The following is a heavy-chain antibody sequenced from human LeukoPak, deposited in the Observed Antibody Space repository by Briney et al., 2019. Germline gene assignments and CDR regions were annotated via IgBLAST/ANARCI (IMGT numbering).Heavy chain of an antibody. D-gene: IGHD3-22*01. CDR3: ARVDDSSGYYFYLGSYNWFDP. CDR2: IKQGGSEK. V-gene: IGHV3-7*01. J-gene: IGHJ5*02. Sequence: GGSLRLSCAASGFTFSSYWMSWVRQAPGKGLEWVANIKQGGSEKYYVDSVKGRFTISRDNAKNSLYLQMNSLRAEDTAVYYCARVDDSSGYYFYLGSYNWFDPWGQGTLVTVSS. CDR1: GFTFSSYW.